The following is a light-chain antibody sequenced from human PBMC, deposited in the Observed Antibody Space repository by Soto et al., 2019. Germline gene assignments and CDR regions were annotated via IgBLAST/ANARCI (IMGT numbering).Light chain of an antibody. CDR2: EVN. Sequence: QSALTQPPSASGSPGQSVTISCTGTTSDVGGYNYVSWYQLHPGKVPKLIISEVNKRPSGVPDRFSGSKSGSTASLTVSGLQAEDEADYFCSSYEGSKNFILFGGGTKLTVL. V-gene: IGLV2-8*01. J-gene: IGLJ2*01. CDR3: SSYEGSKNFIL. CDR1: TSDVGGYNY.